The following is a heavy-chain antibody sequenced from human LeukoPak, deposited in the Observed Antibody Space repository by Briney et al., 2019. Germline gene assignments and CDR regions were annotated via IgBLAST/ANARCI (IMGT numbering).Heavy chain of an antibody. CDR3: ARSRVGPTDGGGFDY. J-gene: IGHJ4*02. CDR1: SGSISSSSFY. CDR2: IYYSGST. D-gene: IGHD1-26*01. V-gene: IGHV4-39*01. Sequence: SETLSLTCTVSSGSISSSSFYWGWIRHPPGKGLESIGSIYYSGSTYYNPSLKSRFTISVDTSKTQFSLKLISVTAADTAVYYCARSRVGPTDGGGFDYWGQGTLVTVSS.